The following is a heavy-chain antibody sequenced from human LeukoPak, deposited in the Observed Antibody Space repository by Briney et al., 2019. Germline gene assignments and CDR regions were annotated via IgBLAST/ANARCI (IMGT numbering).Heavy chain of an antibody. V-gene: IGHV1-46*01. J-gene: IGHJ6*02. CDR1: GYNFISYY. CDR3: AREDVVLVDAVRYQYYGMDV. Sequence: ASVKVSCKASGYNFISYYMHWVRQAPGQGLEWMGIINPSGGSTSYAQKFQDRVTMTRDTSTSTVYMELSSLKSEDTAVYYCAREDVVLVDAVRYQYYGMDVWGQGTTVTVSS. D-gene: IGHD2-8*01. CDR2: INPSGGST.